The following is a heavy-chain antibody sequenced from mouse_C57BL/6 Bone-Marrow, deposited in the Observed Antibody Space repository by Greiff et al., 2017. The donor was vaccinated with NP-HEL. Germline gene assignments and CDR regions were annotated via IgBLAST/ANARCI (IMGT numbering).Heavy chain of an antibody. CDR2: INPSSGYT. V-gene: IGHV1-7*01. Sequence: QVQLKESGAELAKPGASVKLSCKASGYTFTSYWMHWVKQRPGQGLEWIGYINPSSGYTKYNQKFKDKATLTADKSSSTAYMQMSSLTYEDSAVYYCESTLYYFDYWGQGTTITVTS. J-gene: IGHJ2*01. CDR1: GYTFTSYW. CDR3: ESTLYYFDY.